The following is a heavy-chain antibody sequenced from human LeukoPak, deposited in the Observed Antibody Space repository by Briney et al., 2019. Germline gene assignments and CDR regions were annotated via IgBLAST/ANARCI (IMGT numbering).Heavy chain of an antibody. CDR3: ARDILATSIAAPYY. J-gene: IGHJ4*02. Sequence: GGSLRLSCAASGFTFSSYWMSWVRQAPGKGLEWVANIKKDGSEKYYVDSVKGRFTISRDNAKTSLYLQMNSLRAEDTAVYYCARDILATSIAAPYYWGQGTLVTVSS. V-gene: IGHV3-7*03. D-gene: IGHD6-13*01. CDR1: GFTFSSYW. CDR2: IKKDGSEK.